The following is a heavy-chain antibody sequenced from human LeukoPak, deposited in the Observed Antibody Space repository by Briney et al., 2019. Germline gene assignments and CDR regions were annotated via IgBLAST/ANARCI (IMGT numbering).Heavy chain of an antibody. D-gene: IGHD1-26*01. Sequence: ASVKVPCKAYGYNFATSGIGWVRQAPGQGLEWLGWISGYNGNTKSAPKLQGRVTMTTDTSTDTAYLELGSLRVDDTAIYYCARDLGPYTGSYYSYYHYMDVWGEGTSVTVSS. V-gene: IGHV1-18*01. CDR2: ISGYNGNT. CDR1: GYNFATSG. CDR3: ARDLGPYTGSYYSYYHYMDV. J-gene: IGHJ6*03.